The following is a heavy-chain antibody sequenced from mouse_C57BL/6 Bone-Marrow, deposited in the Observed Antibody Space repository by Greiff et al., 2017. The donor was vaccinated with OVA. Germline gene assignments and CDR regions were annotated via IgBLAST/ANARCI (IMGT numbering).Heavy chain of an antibody. V-gene: IGHV7-1*01. CDR3: ARDDYYWYFDV. J-gene: IGHJ1*03. Sequence: EVNVVESGGGLVQSGRSLRLSCATSGFTFSDFYMEWVRQAPGKGLEWIAASSNKANDYTTEYSASVKGRFIVSIDTSQSILYLQMNALRSEDTAIYYCARDDYYWYFDVWGTGTTVTVSS. CDR2: SSNKANDYTT. CDR1: GFTFSDFY.